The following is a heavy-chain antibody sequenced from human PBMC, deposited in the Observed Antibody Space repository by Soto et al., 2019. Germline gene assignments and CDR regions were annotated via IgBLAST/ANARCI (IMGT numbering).Heavy chain of an antibody. V-gene: IGHV1-18*01. D-gene: IGHD2-21*02. J-gene: IGHJ6*02. CDR3: AGEGDVPYYYYGMDV. Sequence: ASVKVSCKTSGYTFTRYGISWVRQAPGQGLEWMGWISGYDGRTNFAQKVQDRVTMTTDTSTSTVYMELRSLISDYTAVYYCAGEGDVPYYYYGMDVWGQGTTVTVSS. CDR1: GYTFTRYG. CDR2: ISGYDGRT.